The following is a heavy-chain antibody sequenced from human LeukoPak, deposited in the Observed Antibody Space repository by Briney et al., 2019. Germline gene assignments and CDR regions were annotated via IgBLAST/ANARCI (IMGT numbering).Heavy chain of an antibody. CDR3: ANWGIAAAGQVGATTSTGAFDI. CDR2: INHSGRT. J-gene: IGHJ3*02. V-gene: IGHV4-34*01. Sequence: PSETLSLTCAVYGGSFSGYYWSWIRQPPGKGREWGGEINHSGRTNYNPSLKSRVTISVDPSKNQLSLKLSSVNAADTAVYYCANWGIAAAGQVGATTSTGAFDIWGQGTMVTVSS. CDR1: GGSFSGYY. D-gene: IGHD6-13*01.